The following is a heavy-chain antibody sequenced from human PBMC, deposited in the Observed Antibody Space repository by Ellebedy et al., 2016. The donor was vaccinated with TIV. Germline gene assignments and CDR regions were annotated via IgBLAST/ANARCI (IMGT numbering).Heavy chain of an antibody. D-gene: IGHD2-2*01. Sequence: AASVKVSCKVSGYSVTELSIHWVRQAPGKGLEWMGGFDPEDDETVFAQNFQGRVTMTEDTFTDPAYMELRSLRSEDTAVYYCATDGPGDPQAKPYYHYYGMDVWGQGTTVTVSS. CDR2: FDPEDDET. CDR3: ATDGPGDPQAKPYYHYYGMDV. CDR1: GYSVTELS. J-gene: IGHJ6*02. V-gene: IGHV1-24*01.